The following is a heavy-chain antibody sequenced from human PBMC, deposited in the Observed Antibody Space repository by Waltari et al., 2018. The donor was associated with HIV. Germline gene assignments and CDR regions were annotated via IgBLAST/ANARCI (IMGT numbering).Heavy chain of an antibody. CDR1: GGSISSGSYH. Sequence: QVQLQESGPGLVKPSQTLSLTCTVSGGSISSGSYHWSWIRQPAGKGLEWIGRISTSGSTNYSPPLKSRVTISVDTSKNQFSLKLSSVTAADTAVYYCARGAGGYSSSLSWFDPWGQGTLVTVAS. D-gene: IGHD6-13*01. J-gene: IGHJ5*02. V-gene: IGHV4-61*02. CDR3: ARGAGGYSSSLSWFDP. CDR2: ISTSGST.